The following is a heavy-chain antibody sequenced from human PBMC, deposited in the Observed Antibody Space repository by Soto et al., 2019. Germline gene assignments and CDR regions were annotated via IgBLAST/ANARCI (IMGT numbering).Heavy chain of an antibody. J-gene: IGHJ2*01. CDR3: ARRIWFGELPNWCFDL. CDR2: INHNGST. V-gene: IGHV4-34*01. Sequence: QVQLQQWGAGLLKPSETLSLTCAVYGASFSGYYWSWIRQPPGKGLAWIGEINHNGSTNCNPSLKSRVTIAIDASKNQFSLKLSSVTAADTAVYYCARRIWFGELPNWCFDLWGRGTPVTVSS. D-gene: IGHD3-10*01. CDR1: GASFSGYY.